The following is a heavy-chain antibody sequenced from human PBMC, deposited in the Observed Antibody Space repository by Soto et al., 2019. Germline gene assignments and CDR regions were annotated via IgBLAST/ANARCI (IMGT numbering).Heavy chain of an antibody. V-gene: IGHV4-39*01. CDR3: ARRPSHYDFWTGYLDI. Sequence: PSETLSLTCTVSGGSISSSSYYWGWIRQPPGKGLEWIGSIYYSGSTYYNPSLKGRVTISVDTSKNQFSLKLSSVTAADTAVYYCARRPSHYDFWTGYLDIWGQWTMLTVSS. D-gene: IGHD3-3*01. CDR1: GGSISSSSYY. J-gene: IGHJ3*02. CDR2: IYYSGST.